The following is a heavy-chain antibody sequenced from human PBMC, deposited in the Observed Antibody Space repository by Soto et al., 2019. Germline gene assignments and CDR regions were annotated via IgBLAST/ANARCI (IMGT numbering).Heavy chain of an antibody. J-gene: IGHJ4*02. Sequence: PGGSLTLSCAASGFIFSNNSMSWVPPAPGTGLDREANITQDASEKYSMDYVRGRITISRAISKNVLVLQMNSMRAEATVVYYCATHSAWLLNYWGLGTLVTVSA. CDR2: ITQDASEK. D-gene: IGHD3-22*01. CDR1: GFIFSNNS. V-gene: IGHV3-7*01. CDR3: ATHSAWLLNY.